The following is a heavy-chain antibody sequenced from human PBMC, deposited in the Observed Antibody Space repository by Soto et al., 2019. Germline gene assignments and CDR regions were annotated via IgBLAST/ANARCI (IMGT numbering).Heavy chain of an antibody. D-gene: IGHD2-21*01. CDR1: GFTFTNYW. CDR3: AKDTVAIRSFYFDS. CDR2: ISGSGDRT. Sequence: GGSLRLSCAASGFTFTNYWMQWVRQAPGKGLVWVSTISGSGDRTYYADSVTGRFTISRDNSKNTLYLQMHSLGVEDTAVYFCAKDTVAIRSFYFDSWAQGTLVTVSS. V-gene: IGHV3-23*01. J-gene: IGHJ4*02.